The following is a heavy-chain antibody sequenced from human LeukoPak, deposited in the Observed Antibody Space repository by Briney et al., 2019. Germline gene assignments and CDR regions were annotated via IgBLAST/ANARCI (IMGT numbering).Heavy chain of an antibody. CDR2: IKSKTDGGTT. J-gene: IGHJ4*02. CDR3: ARVLHRRNYDSSVYYGY. CDR1: GFTFSNAW. Sequence: PGGSLRLSCAASGFTFSNAWMSSVRQAPGKGLEWVDPIKSKTDGGTTDYAAPVKGKFTISRDDSKNTLYLQMNSLKTEDTAVYYCARVLHRRNYDSSVYYGYWGQGTLVTVSS. V-gene: IGHV3-15*01. D-gene: IGHD3-22*01.